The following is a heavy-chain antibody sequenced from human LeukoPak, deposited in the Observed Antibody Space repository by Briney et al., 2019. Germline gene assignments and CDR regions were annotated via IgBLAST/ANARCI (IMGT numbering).Heavy chain of an antibody. D-gene: IGHD3-9*01. CDR3: ARALYYDILTGYSRIQH. CDR2: ISGGGVST. J-gene: IGHJ1*01. CDR1: GLTFSNYA. V-gene: IGHV3-23*01. Sequence: GGSLRLSCAASGLTFSNYAMSWVRQAPGKGVEWVSAISGGGVSTYYADSVKGHFTISRDNSKNTLYLQMNSLRTEDTAVYYCARALYYDILTGYSRIQHWGQGSLVTVSS.